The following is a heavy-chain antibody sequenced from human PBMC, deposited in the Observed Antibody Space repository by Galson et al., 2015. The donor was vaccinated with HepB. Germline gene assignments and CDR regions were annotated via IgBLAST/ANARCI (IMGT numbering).Heavy chain of an antibody. D-gene: IGHD3-10*01. CDR2: IYYSGST. V-gene: IGHV4-59*01. CDR3: ARGNWRSGGWFDP. CDR1: GGSISSYY. Sequence: SETLSLTCTVSGGSISSYYWSWIRQPPGKGLEWIGYIYYSGSTNYNPSLKSRVTISVDTSKNQFSLKLSSVTAADTAVYYCARGNWRSGGWFDPWGQGTLVTVSS. J-gene: IGHJ5*02.